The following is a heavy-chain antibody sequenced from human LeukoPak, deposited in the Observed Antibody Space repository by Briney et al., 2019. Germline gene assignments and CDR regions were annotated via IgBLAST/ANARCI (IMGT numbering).Heavy chain of an antibody. CDR1: GFTFSSYA. Sequence: GGSLRLSCAASGFTFSSYAMSWVRQAPGKGLEWVSVMSGSGDSTYYADSVKGRFTISRDNSKNTLYLQMSSLRAEDTAVYFCAKYMGLSACYTIDYWGQGTLVTVSS. J-gene: IGHJ4*02. CDR3: AKYMGLSACYTIDY. CDR2: MSGSGDST. D-gene: IGHD3-3*01. V-gene: IGHV3-23*01.